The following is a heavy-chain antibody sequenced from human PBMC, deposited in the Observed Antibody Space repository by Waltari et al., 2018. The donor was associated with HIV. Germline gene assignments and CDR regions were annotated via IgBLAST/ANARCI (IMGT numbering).Heavy chain of an antibody. V-gene: IGHV1-8*01. CDR1: GYTFTSYD. CDR2: MNPNSSNT. D-gene: IGHD3-22*01. Sequence: QVQLVQSGAEVKKPGASVKVSCKASGYTFTSYDINWVRQATGQGLEWMGWMNPNSSNTGYAQKFRGRVTMTRNTSISTAYMELSSLRSEDTAVYYCARVLHYDANAFDIWGQGTMVTVSS. CDR3: ARVLHYDANAFDI. J-gene: IGHJ3*02.